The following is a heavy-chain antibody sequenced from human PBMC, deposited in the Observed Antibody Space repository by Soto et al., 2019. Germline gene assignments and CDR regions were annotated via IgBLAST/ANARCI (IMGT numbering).Heavy chain of an antibody. CDR3: ARNMDYYYGPGSGNGHGF. D-gene: IGHD3-10*01. J-gene: IGHJ6*02. CDR1: GYTFTSYY. Sequence: QVQLVQSGAEMKEPGDSVRVSCEASGYTFTSYYIHWVRQAPGLGLEWMGWINPKFGDTTYAQDFQGRVSMTRDISISTVYMELSRLTSDDTAIYYCARNMDYYYGPGSGNGHGFWGQGTTVTVFS. V-gene: IGHV1-2*02. CDR2: INPKFGDT.